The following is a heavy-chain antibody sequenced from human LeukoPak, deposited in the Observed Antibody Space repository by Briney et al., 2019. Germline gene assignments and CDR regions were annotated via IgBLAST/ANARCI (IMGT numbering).Heavy chain of an antibody. D-gene: IGHD2-2*01. CDR1: GFTFNNYG. CDR3: AKGPLRGTAAAIGY. CDR2: ISYDGRNK. J-gene: IGHJ4*02. V-gene: IGHV3-30*18. Sequence: GGSLRLSCAASGFTFNNYGMHWDRQAPGKGLEWVAVISYDGRNKHYPDSVKGRFTISRDISTDTLWLQMDSLRTEDTAVYYCAKGPLRGTAAAIGYWGQGTLVTVSS.